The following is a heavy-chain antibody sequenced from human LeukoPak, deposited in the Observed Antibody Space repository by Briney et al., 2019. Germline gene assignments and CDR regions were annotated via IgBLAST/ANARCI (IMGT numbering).Heavy chain of an antibody. CDR2: IEKNGSGK. CDR3: TTDRWYSADH. J-gene: IGHJ5*02. CDR1: GFIFSDSW. D-gene: IGHD2-15*01. V-gene: IGHV3-7*03. Sequence: GGSLRLSCTVSGFIFSDSWMAWIRQAPGKGVEWVAIIEKNGSGKNYVDSVKGRFIISRDNAKNSLFLQMDSLKVEDTAIYYCTTDRWYSADHWGQGTLVTVSS.